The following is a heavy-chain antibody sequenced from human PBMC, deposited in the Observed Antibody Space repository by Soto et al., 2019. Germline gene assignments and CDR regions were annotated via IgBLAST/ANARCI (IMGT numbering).Heavy chain of an antibody. V-gene: IGHV4-34*01. J-gene: IGHJ4*02. CDR2: INHSGST. CDR3: AGQTGWFWDY. Sequence: QVQLQQWGAGLLKPSETLSLTCAVYGGSFSGYYWSWIRQSPGKGLEWIGEINHSGSTNYIPSLKSRVTISLDTSKNQFSLKMRSVTAADTAVYYCAGQTGWFWDYWGQGTLVTVSS. D-gene: IGHD3-10*01. CDR1: GGSFSGYY.